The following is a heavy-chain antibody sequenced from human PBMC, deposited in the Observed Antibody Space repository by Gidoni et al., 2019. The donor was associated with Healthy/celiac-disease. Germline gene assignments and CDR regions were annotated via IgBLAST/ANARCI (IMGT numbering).Heavy chain of an antibody. D-gene: IGHD4-17*01. V-gene: IGHV3-30-3*01. CDR1: GFTFSSYA. Sequence: QVQLVESGGGVVQPGRSLRLSCAASGFTFSSYAMHWVRQAPGKGLEWVAVISYDGSNKYYADSVKGRFTISRDNSKNTLYLQMNSLRAEDTAVYYCARRLRLDDYWGQGTLVTVSS. J-gene: IGHJ4*02. CDR3: ARRLRLDDY. CDR2: ISYDGSNK.